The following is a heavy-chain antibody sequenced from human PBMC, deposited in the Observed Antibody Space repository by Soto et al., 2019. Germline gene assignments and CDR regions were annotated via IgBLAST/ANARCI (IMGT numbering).Heavy chain of an antibody. CDR3: ARGITSGYSAYYFDY. Sequence: GASVKVSCKASGYTFTSHDINWVRQATGQGLEWMGWVNPNSGYTGYAQEFQGRVTMTRDTSTGTAYLELSSLRSDDAAMYYCARGITSGYSAYYFDYWGKGTQVTVSS. D-gene: IGHD3-22*01. V-gene: IGHV1-8*01. CDR1: GYTFTSHD. J-gene: IGHJ4*02. CDR2: VNPNSGYT.